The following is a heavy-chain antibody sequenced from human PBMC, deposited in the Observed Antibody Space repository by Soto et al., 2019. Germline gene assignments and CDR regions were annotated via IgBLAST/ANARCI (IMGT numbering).Heavy chain of an antibody. J-gene: IGHJ6*02. CDR3: ASSGFAPDYYYYGMDV. V-gene: IGHV5-51*01. CDR2: IYPGDSDT. D-gene: IGHD3-10*01. CDR1: GYSFTSYW. Sequence: GESLKISCKGSGYSFTSYWIGWVRQMPGKGLEWMGIIYPGDSDTRYSPSFQGQVTISADKSISTAYLQWSSLKASDTTMYYCASSGFAPDYYYYGMDVWGQGTMVTVSS.